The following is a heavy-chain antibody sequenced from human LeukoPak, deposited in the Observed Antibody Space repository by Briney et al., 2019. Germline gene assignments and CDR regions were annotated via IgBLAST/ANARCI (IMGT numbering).Heavy chain of an antibody. CDR1: GFTFSSCG. CDR3: AKDAEATGWYPGGNWFDP. D-gene: IGHD6-19*01. J-gene: IGHJ5*02. Sequence: GGSLRLSCAASGFTFSSCGFNWVRQAPGKGLEWVSSIGPTGTDRYYADSVRGRFTISRDNAKNSMYLQMNSLRDEDTAVYYCAKDAEATGWYPGGNWFDPWGQGTLVTVSS. V-gene: IGHV3-21*01. CDR2: IGPTGTDR.